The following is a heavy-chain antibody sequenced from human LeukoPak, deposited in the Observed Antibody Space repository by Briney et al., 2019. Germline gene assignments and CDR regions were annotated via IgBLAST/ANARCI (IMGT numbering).Heavy chain of an antibody. Sequence: GASVTVSCKASGYTFTSYYIHWVRQVPGQGLEWMGIINCNGGTTIYAQNFQGRVTMTRDTSTSTVYMELSSLRSEDTAVFYCARSYTTYGGVDYWGQGTLVTVSS. CDR1: GYTFTSYY. CDR3: ARSYTTYGGVDY. V-gene: IGHV1-46*01. CDR2: INCNGGTT. J-gene: IGHJ4*02. D-gene: IGHD1-1*01.